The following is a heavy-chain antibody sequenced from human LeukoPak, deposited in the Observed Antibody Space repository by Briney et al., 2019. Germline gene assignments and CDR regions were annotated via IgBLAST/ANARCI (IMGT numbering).Heavy chain of an antibody. J-gene: IGHJ3*02. CDR3: ATNRVGTYDRPFDI. D-gene: IGHD1-26*01. Sequence: PSETLSLTGIVSGGSINSHYWSWIRQPPGKGLEWIGDIHYTGTTKYNPSVKSRVTISIDTSKNQFSLELSSVTATDTAVYFCATNRVGTYDRPFDIWGQGAMVTVSS. CDR1: GGSINSHY. CDR2: IHYTGTT. V-gene: IGHV4-59*08.